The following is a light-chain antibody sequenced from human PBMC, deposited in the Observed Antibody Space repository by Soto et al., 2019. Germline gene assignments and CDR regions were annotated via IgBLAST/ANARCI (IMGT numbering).Light chain of an antibody. Sequence: DIQLTQSPSFLSASVGDRVIITCRASQDIASYLAWYQQKPGKAPKLLIYAASTLQGGVPSRFSGSGSGTEFTLTISSLLPEDFATYYCQQVKNYPWTFGQGTKVEIK. CDR1: QDIASY. J-gene: IGKJ1*01. V-gene: IGKV1-9*01. CDR2: AAS. CDR3: QQVKNYPWT.